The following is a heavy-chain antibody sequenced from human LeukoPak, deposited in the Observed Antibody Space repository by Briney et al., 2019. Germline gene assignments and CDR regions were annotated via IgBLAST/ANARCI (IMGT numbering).Heavy chain of an antibody. CDR1: GFTFSSYA. J-gene: IGHJ6*02. V-gene: IGHV3-30-3*01. CDR2: LLHDGSEK. CDR3: ARDLGGYGYYGMDV. Sequence: PGGSLRLSCAASGFTFSSYAMSWVRQAPGKGLGWVAVLLHDGSEKYYADSVKGRFTISRDTSKNMVYLQMNSLRAEETAVYYCARDLGGYGYYGMDVWGQGTTVTVSS. D-gene: IGHD3-22*01.